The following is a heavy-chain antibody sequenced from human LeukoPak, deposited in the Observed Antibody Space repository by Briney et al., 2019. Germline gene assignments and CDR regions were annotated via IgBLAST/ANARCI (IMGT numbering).Heavy chain of an antibody. V-gene: IGHV1-18*01. J-gene: IGHJ4*02. Sequence: ASVKVSCKASGYTFTSYGISWVRQAPGQGLEWMGWISAYNGNTNYAQKLQGRVTTTTDTSTSTAYMELRSLRSDDTAVYYCARERHYDILTGYFPFDYWGQGTLVTVSS. CDR3: ARERHYDILTGYFPFDY. CDR2: ISAYNGNT. CDR1: GYTFTSYG. D-gene: IGHD3-9*01.